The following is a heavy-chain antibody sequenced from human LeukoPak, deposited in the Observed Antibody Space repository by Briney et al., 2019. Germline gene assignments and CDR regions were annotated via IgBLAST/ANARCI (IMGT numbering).Heavy chain of an antibody. V-gene: IGHV1-2*02. D-gene: IGHD6-19*01. Sequence: ASVKVSCKASGYAFTGYYMHWVRQAPGQGLEWMGWINPNSGGTNYAQKFQGRVTMTRDTSISTAYMELSRLRSDDTAVYYCARRSVAARRGAPAWYFDYWGQGTLVTVSS. CDR2: INPNSGGT. CDR1: GYAFTGYY. J-gene: IGHJ4*02. CDR3: ARRSVAARRGAPAWYFDY.